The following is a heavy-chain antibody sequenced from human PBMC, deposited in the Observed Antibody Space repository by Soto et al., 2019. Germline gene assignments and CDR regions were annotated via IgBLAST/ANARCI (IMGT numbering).Heavy chain of an antibody. D-gene: IGHD2-2*01. V-gene: IGHV1-3*01. CDR3: ARSASCTSTSCYGGFDI. CDR1: GYTFTNYA. Sequence: QVQLVQSGAEVKKPGASVKVSCKTSGYTFTNYAIHWVRQAPGQRLEWMGWINAGDGNTKYSQKFQGRVTITRDTSATTAYMELRSPRSEDAAVYYCARSASCTSTSCYGGFDIWGQGTMVTVSS. CDR2: INAGDGNT. J-gene: IGHJ3*02.